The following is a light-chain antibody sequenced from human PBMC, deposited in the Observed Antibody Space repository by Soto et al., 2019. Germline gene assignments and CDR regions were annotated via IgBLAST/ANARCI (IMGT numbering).Light chain of an antibody. V-gene: IGKV3-15*01. CDR2: GAS. CDR1: ESVSSN. CDR3: QQFNNWTHT. Sequence: EILMTQSPATLSVSPGERATLSCGASESVSSNLAWYQQKPGQAPRLLFYGASTRATDIPARLSGSGYGTDFTITISNMQDEDFEVYYCQQFNNWTHTFGQGTRLEIK. J-gene: IGKJ5*01.